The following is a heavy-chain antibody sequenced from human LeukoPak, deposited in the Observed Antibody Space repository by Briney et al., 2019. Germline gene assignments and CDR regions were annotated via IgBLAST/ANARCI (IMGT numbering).Heavy chain of an antibody. J-gene: IGHJ4*02. D-gene: IGHD1-7*01. CDR2: IRYDGSNK. V-gene: IGHV3-30*02. CDR3: AKDGIPITGTTFDY. CDR1: GFTFSSYG. Sequence: GGSLRLSCAASGFTFSSYGMHWVRQAPGKGLEWVAFIRYDGSNKYYADSVKGRFTISRDNSKNTLYLQMNSLRAEDTAVYYCAKDGIPITGTTFDYWGQGTLVTVSS.